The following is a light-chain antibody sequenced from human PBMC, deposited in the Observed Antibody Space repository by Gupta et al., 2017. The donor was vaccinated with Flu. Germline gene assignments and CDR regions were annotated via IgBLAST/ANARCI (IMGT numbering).Light chain of an antibody. CDR1: SSNIGSRY. CDR3: AAGDDQGGVV. V-gene: IGLV1-47*01. J-gene: IGLJ2*01. Sequence: QSVLTQPPSASGTPGQRVSISCSGSSSNIGSRYVYWYQQVPGTAPKLLIHTNNRRPSGVPERFSGSKSGTSASLASSGLRSEDEASYYCAAGDDQGGVVFGGGTKLTVL. CDR2: TNN.